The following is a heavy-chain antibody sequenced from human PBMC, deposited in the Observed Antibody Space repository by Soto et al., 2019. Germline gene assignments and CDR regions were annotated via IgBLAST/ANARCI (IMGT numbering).Heavy chain of an antibody. J-gene: IGHJ4*02. V-gene: IGHV4-4*02. Sequence: PSETLSLTCAVSGGSISSSNWWSWVRQPPGKGLEWIGEIYHSGSTNYNPSLKSRVTISVDKSKNQFSLKLSSVTAADTAVYYCASGGSGYDYIFDYWGQGTLVTVSS. CDR2: IYHSGST. D-gene: IGHD5-12*01. CDR1: GGSISSSNW. CDR3: ASGGSGYDYIFDY.